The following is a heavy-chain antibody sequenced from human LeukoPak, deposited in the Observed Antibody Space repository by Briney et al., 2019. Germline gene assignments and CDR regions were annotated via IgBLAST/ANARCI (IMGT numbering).Heavy chain of an antibody. CDR1: GFTFSSHW. D-gene: IGHD3-22*01. CDR2: IKKDVDEK. CDR3: VKGAGYYYDSRFDY. V-gene: IGHV3-7*03. Sequence: GGSLRLPCAASGFTFSSHWMTWIRQAPGKGLEWVASIKKDVDEKYYADSVKGRFIISRDNAKNCLYLQMNSLRAEDTALYYCVKGAGYYYDSRFDYWGQGTLVTVSS. J-gene: IGHJ4*02.